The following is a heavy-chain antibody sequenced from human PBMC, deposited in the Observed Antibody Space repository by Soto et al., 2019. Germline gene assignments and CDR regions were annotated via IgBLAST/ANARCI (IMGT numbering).Heavy chain of an antibody. V-gene: IGHV3-30*18. CDR2: ISYDGSNK. D-gene: IGHD1-26*01. Sequence: QVQLVESGGGVVQPGRSLRLSCAASGFSFSSYGMHWVRQAPGKGLEWVALISYDGSNKFYADSVKGRFTISRDNSKNTLDLQVNSLRAEDTAVYYCAKDLFSGGSYPNWFDPWGQGTLVTVSS. CDR3: AKDLFSGGSYPNWFDP. J-gene: IGHJ5*02. CDR1: GFSFSSYG.